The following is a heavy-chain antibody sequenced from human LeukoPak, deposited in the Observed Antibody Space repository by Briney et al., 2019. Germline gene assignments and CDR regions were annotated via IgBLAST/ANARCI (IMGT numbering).Heavy chain of an antibody. CDR2: INPNSGAT. D-gene: IGHD6-19*01. CDR3: VRVFTSGWVYNWFDP. J-gene: IGHJ5*02. V-gene: IGHV1-2*02. CDR1: GYTFSGHY. Sequence: ASVKVSCKASGYTFSGHYIHWVRQAPGQGLEWMGWINPNSGATNYAQNFQGGVTMTRDTSIITAYMELRRLRTDDTALYYCVRVFTSGWVYNWFDPWGQGTLVTVSS.